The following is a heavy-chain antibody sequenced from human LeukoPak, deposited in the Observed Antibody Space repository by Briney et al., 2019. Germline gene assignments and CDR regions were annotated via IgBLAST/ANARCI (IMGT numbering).Heavy chain of an antibody. CDR1: GYTFTSYD. V-gene: IGHV1-8*01. Sequence: ASVKVSCKASGYTFTSYDINWVRQATGQGLEWMGWMNPNSGNTGYAQKFQGRVTMTRNTSINTAYMELSSLRSEDPAVYYCARAPEWGKSNFYYYMDVWGKGTTVTVSS. J-gene: IGHJ6*03. D-gene: IGHD1-26*01. CDR3: ARAPEWGKSNFYYYMDV. CDR2: MNPNSGNT.